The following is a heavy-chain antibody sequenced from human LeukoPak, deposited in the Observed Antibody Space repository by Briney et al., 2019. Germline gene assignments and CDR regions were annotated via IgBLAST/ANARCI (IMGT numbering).Heavy chain of an antibody. CDR3: TTGYHYLMAFDY. V-gene: IGHV3-15*01. D-gene: IGHD3-10*01. CDR2: IKSKTDGGTT. CDR1: GFTFSSYA. Sequence: GGSLRLSCAASGFTFSSYAMHWVRQAPGKGLEWVGRIKSKTDGGTTDYAAPVKGRFTISRDDSKNTLYLQMNSLKTEDTAVYYCTTGYHYLMAFDYWGQGTLVTVSS. J-gene: IGHJ4*02.